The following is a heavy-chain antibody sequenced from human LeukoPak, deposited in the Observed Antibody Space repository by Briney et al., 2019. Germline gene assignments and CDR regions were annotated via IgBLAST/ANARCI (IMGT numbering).Heavy chain of an antibody. CDR3: ARVGSRIVGATKILDY. V-gene: IGHV1-2*02. D-gene: IGHD1-26*01. J-gene: IGHJ4*02. CDR2: INPNSGGT. Sequence: ASVKVSCKASGYTFTGYYMHWVRQAPGQGLEWMGWINPNSGGTNYAQKFQGRVTMTRDTSISTAYMELSRLRSDDTAVYYCARVGSRIVGATKILDYWGQGTLDTVSS. CDR1: GYTFTGYY.